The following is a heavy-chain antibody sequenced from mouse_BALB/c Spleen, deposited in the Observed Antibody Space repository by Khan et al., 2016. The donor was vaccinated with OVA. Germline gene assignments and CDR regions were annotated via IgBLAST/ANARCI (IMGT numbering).Heavy chain of an antibody. CDR2: ISPGSGTP. V-gene: IGHV1S41*01. J-gene: IGHJ4*01. CDR3: ARENYYGSSHYAMDY. CDR1: GYTFTSYW. Sequence: DLVKPGASVKLSCKASGYTFTSYWINWIKQRPGQGLEWIGRISPGSGTPCYNEMFTGKATLTVDTSSSTAYIQLSSLSSEDSAVYFCARENYYGSSHYAMDYWGQGTSVTVSS. D-gene: IGHD1-1*01.